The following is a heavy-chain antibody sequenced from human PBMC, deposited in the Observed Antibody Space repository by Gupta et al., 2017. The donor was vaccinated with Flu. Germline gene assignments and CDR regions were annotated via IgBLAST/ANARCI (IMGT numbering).Heavy chain of an antibody. D-gene: IGHD6-6*01. J-gene: IGHJ4*02. V-gene: IGHV1-69*17. CDR3: ARARGSSQYYFDY. Sequence: TLVRQAPGHGLEWMGGIIPIFDLTKSAQKFQGRITIAADKSTSTVYMELSSLRAEDTAVYFCARARGSSQYYFDYWGQGTLVTVSS. CDR2: IIPIFDLT.